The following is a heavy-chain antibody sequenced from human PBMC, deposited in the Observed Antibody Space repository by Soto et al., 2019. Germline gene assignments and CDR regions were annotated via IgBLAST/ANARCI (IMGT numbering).Heavy chain of an antibody. V-gene: IGHV1-18*01. Sequence: QFQVVQSGAEVKKPGDSVNVSCKPSGYTFTSYGVSWVRQAPGQGLEWMGWVSTYNGNTKYTQKLQGRVTMTIDTSTSTAYMELRSLRSDDTAVYYCASRIVAGGAFDIWGQGTMVTVSS. CDR1: GYTFTSYG. CDR2: VSTYNGNT. D-gene: IGHD6-19*01. CDR3: ASRIVAGGAFDI. J-gene: IGHJ3*02.